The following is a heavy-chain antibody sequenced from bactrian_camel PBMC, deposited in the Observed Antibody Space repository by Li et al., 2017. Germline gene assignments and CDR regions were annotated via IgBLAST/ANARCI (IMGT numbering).Heavy chain of an antibody. CDR1: GYPGLSPC. J-gene: IGHJ4*01. CDR3: AADITIPTQPCGYGYNF. D-gene: IGHD4*01. V-gene: IGHV3S55*01. Sequence: HVQLVESGGGSVRAGGSLGLSCVASGYPGLSPCMGWFRQVPGKEREAVAHIRSDGGAIYADSVKGRFTISQDDAKNNLYLQMDSLKVEDTAVYYCAADITIPTQPCGYGYNFWGQGTQVTVS. CDR2: IRSDGGA.